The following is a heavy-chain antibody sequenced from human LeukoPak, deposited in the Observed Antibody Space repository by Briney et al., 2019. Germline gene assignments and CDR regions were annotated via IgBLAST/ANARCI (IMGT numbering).Heavy chain of an antibody. CDR3: ARGPYSSWSGVRAFDI. CDR1: GGSISGYY. V-gene: IGHV4-34*01. J-gene: IGHJ3*02. CDR2: INHSGST. Sequence: PSETLSLTCAVYGGSISGYYWSWIRKPPGPGQELKGIINHSGSTNYNPSLKSRVTISVDTSKNQFSLKLSSVTAADTAVYYCARGPYSSWSGVRAFDIWGQGTMVTVSS. D-gene: IGHD6-6*01.